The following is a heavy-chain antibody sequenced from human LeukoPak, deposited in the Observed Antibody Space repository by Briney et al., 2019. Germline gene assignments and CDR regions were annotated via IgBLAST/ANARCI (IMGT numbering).Heavy chain of an antibody. CDR3: AKTDYGDTYYFDY. J-gene: IGHJ4*02. CDR2: ISGSGGST. CDR1: GFTFSSYA. Sequence: PGGSLRLSCAASGFTFSSYAMSWVRQAPGKGLEWVSAISGSGGSTYYADSAKGRFTISRDNSKNTLYLQMNSLRAEDTAVYYCAKTDYGDTYYFDYWGQGTLVTVSS. D-gene: IGHD4-17*01. V-gene: IGHV3-23*01.